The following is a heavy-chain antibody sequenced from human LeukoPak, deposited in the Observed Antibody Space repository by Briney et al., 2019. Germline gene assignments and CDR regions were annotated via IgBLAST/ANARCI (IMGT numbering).Heavy chain of an antibody. CDR3: VVTRVAGLFDF. Sequence: ASVKVSCKVSGYSLSELSMHWVRQAPGKGLEWMGGFTPENGETISAQKFQGRVTLTEDTSTDTTYMEMGSLKSEDTAVYYCVVTRVAGLFDFWGQGTLVTVSS. D-gene: IGHD6-19*01. CDR2: FTPENGET. J-gene: IGHJ4*02. V-gene: IGHV1-24*01. CDR1: GYSLSELS.